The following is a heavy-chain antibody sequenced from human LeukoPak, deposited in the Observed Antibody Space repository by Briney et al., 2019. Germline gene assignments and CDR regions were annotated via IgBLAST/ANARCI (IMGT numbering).Heavy chain of an antibody. D-gene: IGHD6-19*01. V-gene: IGHV4-4*07. CDR2: IYTSGTT. CDR1: GDPISVYY. J-gene: IGHJ1*01. CDR3: ARLGSSGSAQYFQD. Sequence: SETLSLTCTVSGDPISVYYWSWIRQPAGKGLEWIGRIYTSGTTNYNSSPQSRLTMSVDTSKNQFSLKLSSVTVEDTAVYSCARLGSSGSAQYFQDWGKGTPVTVSS.